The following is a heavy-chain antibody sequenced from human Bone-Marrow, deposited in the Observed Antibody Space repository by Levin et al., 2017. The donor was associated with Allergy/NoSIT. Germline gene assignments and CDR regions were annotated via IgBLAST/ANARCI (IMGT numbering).Heavy chain of an antibody. CDR2: ITSYSDYI. J-gene: IGHJ5*02. CDR1: GFSFHSYA. CDR3: ARGHGDYSSNWFGP. D-gene: IGHD4-17*01. V-gene: IGHV3-21*01. Sequence: GGSLRLSCTASGFSFHSYAMTWVRQAPGKGLEWVASITSYSDYIEYADAVKGRFTISRDNSMSSVFLQMNSLRVEDTAVYYCARGHGDYSSNWFGPWGPGILVTVS.